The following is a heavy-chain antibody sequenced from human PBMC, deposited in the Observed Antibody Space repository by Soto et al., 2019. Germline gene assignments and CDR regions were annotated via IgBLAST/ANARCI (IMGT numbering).Heavy chain of an antibody. CDR2: INAGNGNT. CDR1: GYTFTSYA. Sequence: QVQLVQSGAEEKKPGASVKVSCKASGYTFTSYAMYWVRQAPGQRLEWMGWINAGNGNTKYSQNFQGRVTITRDTSASTADMELSSLRSEDTAVYYCARAPTYPLAFDIWGQGTMVTVSS. CDR3: ARAPTYPLAFDI. J-gene: IGHJ3*02. V-gene: IGHV1-3*05.